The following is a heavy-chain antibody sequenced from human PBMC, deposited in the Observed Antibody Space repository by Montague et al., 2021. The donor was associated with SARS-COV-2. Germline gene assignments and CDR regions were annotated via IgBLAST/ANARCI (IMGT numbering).Heavy chain of an antibody. V-gene: IGHV4-39*01. J-gene: IGHJ4*02. CDR2: IYYSGST. Sequence: SETLSLTCTVSGGSISSSSYDWGWIRQPPGKGLEWIGSIYYSGSTYYXXXLKSRVTISVDTSKNQFSLKLSSVTAADTAVYYCARHPLRMITFGGVMGFDYWGQGTLITVSS. D-gene: IGHD3-16*01. CDR1: GGSISSSSYD. CDR3: ARHPLRMITFGGVMGFDY.